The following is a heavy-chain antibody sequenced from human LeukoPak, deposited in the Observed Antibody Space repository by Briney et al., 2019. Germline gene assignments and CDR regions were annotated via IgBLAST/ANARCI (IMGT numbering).Heavy chain of an antibody. Sequence: GGSLRLSCAASGFTFSNAWMSWVRQAPGKGLEWVGRIKGKTDGGTTDYAAPVKGRFTISRDGSKNTLYLQMNSLKTEDTAVYYCTPNWAYYDILTGYYHNLGPFDYWGQGTLVTVSS. D-gene: IGHD3-9*01. CDR1: GFTFSNAW. CDR3: TPNWAYYDILTGYYHNLGPFDY. J-gene: IGHJ4*02. CDR2: IKGKTDGGTT. V-gene: IGHV3-15*01.